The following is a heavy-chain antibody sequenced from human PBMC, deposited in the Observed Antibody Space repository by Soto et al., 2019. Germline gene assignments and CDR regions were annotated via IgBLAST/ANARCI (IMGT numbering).Heavy chain of an antibody. J-gene: IGHJ4*02. V-gene: IGHV4-31*03. D-gene: IGHD3-16*02. CDR1: GGSISSGGYY. CDR2: IYYSGST. Sequence: SETLSLTCTVSGGSISSGGYYWSWIRQHPGKGLEWIGYIYYSGSTYYNPSLKSRVTISVDTSKNQFSLKLSSVTAADTAVYYCARAKPLFMFGGVIALVVYWCQGSL. CDR3: ARAKPLFMFGGVIALVVY.